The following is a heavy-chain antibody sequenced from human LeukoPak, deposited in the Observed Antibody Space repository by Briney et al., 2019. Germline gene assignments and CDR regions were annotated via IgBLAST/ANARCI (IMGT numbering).Heavy chain of an antibody. V-gene: IGHV1-24*01. Sequence: ASVKVSCKVSGYTLTELSMHWVRQAPGKGPEWMGGFDPEDGETIYAQKFQGRVTMTEDTSTDTAYMELSSLRSEDTAVYYWATIPIRLGELSFPPSFDYWGQGTLVTVSS. D-gene: IGHD3-16*02. CDR1: GYTLTELS. CDR2: FDPEDGET. CDR3: ATIPIRLGELSFPPSFDY. J-gene: IGHJ4*02.